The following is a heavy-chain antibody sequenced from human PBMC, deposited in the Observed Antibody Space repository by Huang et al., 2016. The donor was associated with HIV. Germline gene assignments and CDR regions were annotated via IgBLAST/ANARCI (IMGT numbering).Heavy chain of an antibody. V-gene: IGHV3-30*02. D-gene: IGHD3-16*01. CDR3: ARDTWGGVTVH. Sequence: QVQLVESGGGVAQPGESLRLSCAASGFNVSNYGMHWVRQAPGKGLEWVAFRRYDGSARFYADFAKGRFTVSREKSDNTLFLQIKSLRLEDTAIYYCARDTWGGVTVHWGQGTLVTVST. CDR1: GFNVSNYG. CDR2: RRYDGSAR. J-gene: IGHJ4*02.